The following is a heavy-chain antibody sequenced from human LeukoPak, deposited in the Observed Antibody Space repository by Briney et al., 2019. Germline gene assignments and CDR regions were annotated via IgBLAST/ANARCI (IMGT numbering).Heavy chain of an antibody. D-gene: IGHD3-22*01. CDR1: GFTFSTYW. J-gene: IGHJ1*01. CDR2: IKSDGST. CDR3: ARAPSEIGGYYPEYFRH. V-gene: IGHV3-74*01. Sequence: GSLRLSCAASGFTFSTYWMHWVRQAPGKGLVWVSRIKSDGSTNYADFVKGRFTISRDNAKNTVSLQMNSLRPEDTGVYYCARAPSEIGGYYPEYFRHWGQGTLVTVSS.